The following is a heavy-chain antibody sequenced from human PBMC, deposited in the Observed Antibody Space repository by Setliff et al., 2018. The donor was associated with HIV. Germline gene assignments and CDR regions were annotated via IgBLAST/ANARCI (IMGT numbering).Heavy chain of an antibody. Sequence: LRLSCAASGFTFNRYDITWVRQAPGKGLEWVSLISGGSNKYYADSVKGRFTISRDNSKNTLYLQMNSLRAEDTAVYYCARSVIGYYYYGMDVWGQGTLVTVSS. CDR1: GFTFNRYD. CDR3: ARSVIGYYYYGMDV. J-gene: IGHJ6*02. D-gene: IGHD3-10*01. V-gene: IGHV3-23*01. CDR2: ISGGSNK.